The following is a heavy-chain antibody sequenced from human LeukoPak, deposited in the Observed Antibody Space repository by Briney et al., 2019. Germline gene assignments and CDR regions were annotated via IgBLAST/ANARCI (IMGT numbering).Heavy chain of an antibody. V-gene: IGHV3-23*01. CDR3: AKTPKIRGVSNFDY. CDR1: GFTFSSYA. Sequence: PGGPLRLSCAASGFTFSSYAVSWVRQAPGKGLEWVSGISGSGGSTYYADSVKGRFTISRDNSKNTLYLQMNSLRTEDTAVYYCAKTPKIRGVSNFDYWGQGTLVTVSS. J-gene: IGHJ4*02. CDR2: ISGSGGST. D-gene: IGHD3-10*01.